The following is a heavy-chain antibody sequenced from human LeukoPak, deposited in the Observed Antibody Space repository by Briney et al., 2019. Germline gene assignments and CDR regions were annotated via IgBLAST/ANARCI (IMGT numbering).Heavy chain of an antibody. Sequence: GSSVKVSCEASGGTFSSYAISWVRQAPGQGLEWMGGIIPIFGTANYAQKFQGRVTITADESTSTAYMELSSLRSGDTAVYYCASAVCSGGSCYSGAFDIWGQGTMVTVSS. D-gene: IGHD2-15*01. CDR1: GGTFSSYA. J-gene: IGHJ3*02. CDR2: IIPIFGTA. CDR3: ASAVCSGGSCYSGAFDI. V-gene: IGHV1-69*01.